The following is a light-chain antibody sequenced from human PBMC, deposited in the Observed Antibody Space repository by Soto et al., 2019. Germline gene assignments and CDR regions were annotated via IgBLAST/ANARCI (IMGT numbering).Light chain of an antibody. CDR3: SSYTGGSPSCV. CDR2: EAT. V-gene: IGLV2-8*01. J-gene: IGLJ1*01. CDR1: SSDVGGYDY. Sequence: QSVLTQPPSASGSPGQSATISCTGTSSDVGGYDYVSWYQQHPGKAPKLMIYEATIRPSGVSDRFSGSKSGNPASLTVSGLQAEDEADYYCSSYTGGSPSCVFGTGTKVTVL.